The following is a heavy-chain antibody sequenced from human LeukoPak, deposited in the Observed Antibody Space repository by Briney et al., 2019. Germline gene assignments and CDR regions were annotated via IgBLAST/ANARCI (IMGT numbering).Heavy chain of an antibody. CDR1: GYTFTGYY. CDR2: INPNSGGT. CDR3: ARDRTDIVVVPAANFYY. V-gene: IGHV1-2*02. D-gene: IGHD2-2*01. J-gene: IGHJ4*02. Sequence: GASVKVSCKASGYTFTGYYMHWVRQAPGQGLEWMGWINPNSGGTNYAQKFQGRVTMTRDTSISTAYMELSRLRSDDTAVYYCARDRTDIVVVPAANFYYWGQGTLVTVSS.